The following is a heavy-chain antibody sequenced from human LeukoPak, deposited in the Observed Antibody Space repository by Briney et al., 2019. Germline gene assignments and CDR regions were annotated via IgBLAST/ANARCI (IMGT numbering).Heavy chain of an antibody. D-gene: IGHD1-20*01. J-gene: IGHJ4*02. V-gene: IGHV4-34*01. CDR2: INHSGST. CDR1: GGSFSGYY. CDR3: ASGRYNWKSDPFDY. Sequence: SETLSLTCAVYGGSFSGYYWSWIRQPPGKGLEWIGEINHSGSTNYNPSLKSRVTISVDTSKNQFSLKLSSVTAADTAVYYCASGRYNWKSDPFDYWGQGTLVTVSS.